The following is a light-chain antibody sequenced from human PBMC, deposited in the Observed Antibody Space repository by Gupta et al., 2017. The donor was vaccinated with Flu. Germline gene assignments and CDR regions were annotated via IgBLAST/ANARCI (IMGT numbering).Light chain of an antibody. CDR3: TSYTSRTTLYV. J-gene: IGLJ1*01. CDR1: SSDVGDYNY. CDR2: EVI. V-gene: IGLV2-14*03. Sequence: QSALTQPASVSGSPGQSITISCTGTSSDVGDYNYVSWYQQHPGRAPKLMIYEVINRPSGVSTRFSGSKSGDTASLTISRLQAEDEAAYYCTSYTSRTTLYVFGTGTKVTVL.